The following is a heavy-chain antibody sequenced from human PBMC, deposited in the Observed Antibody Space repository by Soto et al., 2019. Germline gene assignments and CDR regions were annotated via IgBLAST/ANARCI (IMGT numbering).Heavy chain of an antibody. CDR1: GDTFSSYA. D-gene: IGHD2-2*01. CDR2: IIPIFGTA. J-gene: IGHJ4*02. Sequence: SVKVSCKASGDTFSSYAISWVRQAPGQGLEWMGGIIPIFGTANYAQKFQGRVTITADESTSTAYMELSSLRSEDTAVYYCARVHRCSSTSCYLRYWGQGTLVTVSS. V-gene: IGHV1-69*13. CDR3: ARVHRCSSTSCYLRY.